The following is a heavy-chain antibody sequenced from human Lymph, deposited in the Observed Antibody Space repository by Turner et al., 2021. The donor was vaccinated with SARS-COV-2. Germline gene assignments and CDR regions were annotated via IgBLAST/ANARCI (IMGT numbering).Heavy chain of an antibody. Sequence: QLQLQESGPGLVKPSETLSLTCTVSGGSISSSNYYWGWIRQPPGKGLEWIGTIYYSGSTYYNPSLKSRITISVDTSKNQFSLKLSSVTAADTAVYYCARQILTRYGMDVWGQGTTVTVSS. J-gene: IGHJ6*02. D-gene: IGHD2-21*02. V-gene: IGHV4-39*01. CDR1: GGSISSSNYY. CDR2: IYYSGST. CDR3: ARQILTRYGMDV.